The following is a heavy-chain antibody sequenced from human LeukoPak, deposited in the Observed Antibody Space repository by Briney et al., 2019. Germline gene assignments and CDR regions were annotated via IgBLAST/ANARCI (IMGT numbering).Heavy chain of an antibody. CDR1: GGSISSFH. J-gene: IGHJ5*02. D-gene: IGHD3-16*02. CDR2: IYYSGST. CDR3: ARKSYLPHYWFDP. Sequence: SETLSLTCTVSGGSISSFHWSWIRQPPGKGLEWIGYIYYSGSTNYNPSLKSRVTISVDTSKNQFSLNVSSVTAADTAVYYCARKSYLPHYWFDPWGQGTLVTVSS. V-gene: IGHV4-59*12.